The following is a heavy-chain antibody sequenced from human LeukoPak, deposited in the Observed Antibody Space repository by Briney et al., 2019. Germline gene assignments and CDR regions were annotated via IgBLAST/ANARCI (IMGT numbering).Heavy chain of an antibody. V-gene: IGHV3-21*01. Sequence: RPGGSLRLSCAASGFTFSRCGMNWVRQAPGKGLEWVSSISGSSSYIYYADSVKGRFTVSRDNGKNSLLLQMNSLRAEDAALYYCARGYSRAAFDIWGQGTVVAVSS. CDR2: ISGSSSYI. J-gene: IGHJ3*02. CDR3: ARGYSRAAFDI. D-gene: IGHD2-15*01. CDR1: GFTFSRCG.